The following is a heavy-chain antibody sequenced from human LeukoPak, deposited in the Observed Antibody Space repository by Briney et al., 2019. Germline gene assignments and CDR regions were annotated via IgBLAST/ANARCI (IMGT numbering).Heavy chain of an antibody. V-gene: IGHV3-23*01. D-gene: IGHD6-19*01. Sequence: GGSLRLSCAASGFTFSSYGMHWVRQAPGKGLEWVSAISGSGGSTYYADSVKGRFTISRDNSKNTLYLQMNSLRAEDTAVYYCAKDLYDLTGYSSGHDYFDYWGQGTLVTVSS. J-gene: IGHJ4*02. CDR3: AKDLYDLTGYSSGHDYFDY. CDR2: ISGSGGST. CDR1: GFTFSSYG.